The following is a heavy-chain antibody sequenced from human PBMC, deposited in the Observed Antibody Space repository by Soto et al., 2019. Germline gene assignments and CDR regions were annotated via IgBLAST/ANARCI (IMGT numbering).Heavy chain of an antibody. CDR1: GFTFSNYW. V-gene: IGHV3-74*01. CDR2: INSDESST. J-gene: IGHJ4*02. CDR3: ARGGDSSGYYYFDY. Sequence: EVQLVESGGGLVQPGGSLRLSCAASGFTFSNYWMHWVRQAPGKGLVWVSRINSDESSTSYADSVKGRFTISRDNAKDTLYLQMNSLSAEDTAVYNCARGGDSSGYYYFDYWGQGTPVTVSS. D-gene: IGHD3-22*01.